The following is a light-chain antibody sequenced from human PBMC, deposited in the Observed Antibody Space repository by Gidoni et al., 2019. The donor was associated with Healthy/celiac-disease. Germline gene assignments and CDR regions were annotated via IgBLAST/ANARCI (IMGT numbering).Light chain of an antibody. Sequence: IVLTQSPRTLSLSPGERAALSCRASQSVSSIYLAWYQQKPGQAPRLLIYGASSRATGSPERFSGSGSGTDFTLTISRREPEDFAVYYCQQYGSSPRYTFGQGTKLEIK. CDR1: QSVSSIY. CDR2: GAS. J-gene: IGKJ2*01. V-gene: IGKV3-20*01. CDR3: QQYGSSPRYT.